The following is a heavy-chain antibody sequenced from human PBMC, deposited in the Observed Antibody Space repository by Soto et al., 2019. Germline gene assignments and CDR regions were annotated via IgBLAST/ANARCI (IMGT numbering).Heavy chain of an antibody. CDR1: GFTFSSYA. V-gene: IGHV3-23*01. CDR2: ISGSGGST. Sequence: EVQLLESGGGLVQPGGSLRLSCAASGFTFSSYAMSWVRQAPGKGLEWVSAISGSGGSTYYADSVKGRFTISRDNSKNTLYLQMNSLRAEDTAVYYCAREPSYYDSSGDSAFDIWGQGTMVTVSS. J-gene: IGHJ3*02. CDR3: AREPSYYDSSGDSAFDI. D-gene: IGHD3-22*01.